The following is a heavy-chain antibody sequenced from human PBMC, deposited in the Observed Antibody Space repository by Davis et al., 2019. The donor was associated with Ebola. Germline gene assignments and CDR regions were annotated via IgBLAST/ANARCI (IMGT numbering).Heavy chain of an antibody. CDR3: ARHHGGNSGYDLDY. Sequence: MPSETLSLTCTVSGGSVSSGSYYWSWIRQPPGKGLEWIGYIYYSGGTNYNPSLKSRVTISVDTSKNQFSLKLSSVTAADTAVYYCARHHGGNSGYDLDYWGQGTLVTVSS. CDR1: GGSVSSGSYY. V-gene: IGHV4-61*01. J-gene: IGHJ4*02. D-gene: IGHD5-12*01. CDR2: IYYSGGT.